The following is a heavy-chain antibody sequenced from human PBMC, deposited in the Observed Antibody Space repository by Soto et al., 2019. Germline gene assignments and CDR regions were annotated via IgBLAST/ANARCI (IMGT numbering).Heavy chain of an antibody. Sequence: DVQLVESGGGLVKPGGSLRLSCATSGFTFSKTWMSWVCQAPGKGLEWVGRIKSRTAGGAAGYAAPVKVRITIPRDDSKNTLSLQMNSMKTEDTAVYYCTTRHLKCCFLFDHWGLGTQVTASS. J-gene: IGHJ4*01. CDR2: IKSRTAGGAA. CDR3: TTRHLKCCFLFDH. D-gene: IGHD2-21*01. V-gene: IGHV3-15*01. CDR1: GFTFSKTW.